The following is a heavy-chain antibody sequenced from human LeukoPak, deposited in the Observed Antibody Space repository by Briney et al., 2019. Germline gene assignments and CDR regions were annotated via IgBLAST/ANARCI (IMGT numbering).Heavy chain of an antibody. J-gene: IGHJ6*02. V-gene: IGHV3-30*18. CDR1: GFTFSAYA. CDR3: AKFRGSYDYYYYGMDV. Sequence: GKSLRLSCAASGFTFSAYAMHWVRQAPGKGLEWVALISYDGNNKYYVDSVKGRFTISRDNSKNTLYLQMNSLRTEDTAVYYCAKFRGSYDYYYYGMDVWCQGTTVTVSS. D-gene: IGHD4-17*01. CDR2: ISYDGNNK.